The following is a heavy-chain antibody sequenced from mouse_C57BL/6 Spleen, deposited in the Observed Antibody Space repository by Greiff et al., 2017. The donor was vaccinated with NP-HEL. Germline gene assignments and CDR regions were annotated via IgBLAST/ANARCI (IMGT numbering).Heavy chain of an antibody. CDR2: INPYNGGT. D-gene: IGHD2-5*01. CDR1: GYTFTDYY. Sequence: EVKLQESGPVLVKPGASVKMSCKASGYTFTDYYMNWVKQSHGKSLEWIGVINPYNGGTSYNQKFKGKATLTVDKSSSTAYMELNSLTSEDSAVYYCARSGYSNPHAMDYWGQGTSVTVSS. V-gene: IGHV1-19*01. J-gene: IGHJ4*01. CDR3: ARSGYSNPHAMDY.